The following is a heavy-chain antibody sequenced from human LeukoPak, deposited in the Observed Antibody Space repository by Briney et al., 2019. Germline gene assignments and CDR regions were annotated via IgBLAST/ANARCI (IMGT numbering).Heavy chain of an antibody. D-gene: IGHD6-19*01. Sequence: QPGGSLRLSCEASGISFSTYAMSWVRQAPGKGLEWVSVISSGGGSTHYADSVKGRFAISRDNSKNTLHLQMNSLRAEDTAVYYCALRRGSGGWSGRWFDPWGQGTLVTVSS. CDR1: GISFSTYA. CDR2: ISSGGGST. V-gene: IGHV3-23*01. CDR3: ALRRGSGGWSGRWFDP. J-gene: IGHJ5*02.